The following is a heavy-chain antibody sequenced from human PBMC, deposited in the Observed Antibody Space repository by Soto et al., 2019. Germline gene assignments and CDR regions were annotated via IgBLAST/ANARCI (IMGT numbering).Heavy chain of an antibody. D-gene: IGHD4-4*01. J-gene: IGHJ6*02. CDR1: GGTFSSYA. CDR2: IIPIFGTA. CDR3: ARAAYSNYGFFSYYGMDV. Sequence: SVKVSCKASGGTFSSYAISWVRQAPGQGLEWMGGIIPIFGTANYAQKFQGRVTITADKSTSTAYMELSSLRSEDTAVYYCARAAYSNYGFFSYYGMDVWGPGTTVTVYS. V-gene: IGHV1-69*06.